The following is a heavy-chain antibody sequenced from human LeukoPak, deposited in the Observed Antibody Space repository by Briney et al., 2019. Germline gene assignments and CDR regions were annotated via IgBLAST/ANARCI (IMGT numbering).Heavy chain of an antibody. CDR1: GFTFSSYA. V-gene: IGHV3-30*04. CDR3: AREKIPSYGSGSYFSYYYYYMDV. CDR2: ISYDGSKT. J-gene: IGHJ6*03. D-gene: IGHD3-10*01. Sequence: PGGSLRLSCAASGFTFSSYAMHWVRQAPGKGLEWVEIISYDGSKTYYADSVKGRFTISRDNSKNTLYLQMNSLRTEDTAVYYCAREKIPSYGSGSYFSYYYYYMDVWGEGTTVTVSS.